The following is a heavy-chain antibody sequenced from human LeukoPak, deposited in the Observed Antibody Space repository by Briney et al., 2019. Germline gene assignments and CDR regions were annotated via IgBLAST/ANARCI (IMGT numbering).Heavy chain of an antibody. CDR2: IFYSGST. V-gene: IGHV4-39*01. J-gene: IGHJ4*02. CDR1: GGSISSYY. CDR3: ARQFYYDSGGSHY. D-gene: IGHD3-22*01. Sequence: PSETLSLTCTVSGGSISSYYWGWIRQPPGKGLEWIGSIFYSGSTYYNPSLESRVTISVDTSKSQFSLKLSSVTAADTAVYYCARQFYYDSGGSHYWGQGTLVTVSS.